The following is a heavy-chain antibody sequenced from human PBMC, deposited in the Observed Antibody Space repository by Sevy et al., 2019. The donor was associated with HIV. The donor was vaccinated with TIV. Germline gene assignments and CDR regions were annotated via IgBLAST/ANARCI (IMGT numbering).Heavy chain of an antibody. CDR1: GFTVSNSY. D-gene: IGHD3-22*01. V-gene: IGHV3-53*01. Sequence: GGSLRLSCAASGFTVSNSYMSWVRQAPGKGLEWVSIIYSGVTTSYADSVRGRFTISRDNSKNTLSLQMNGLRAEDTAVYYCARLSGYYYDSSGYYTTGNAFDIWGQGTMVTVSS. CDR3: ARLSGYYYDSSGYYTTGNAFDI. J-gene: IGHJ3*02. CDR2: IYSGVTT.